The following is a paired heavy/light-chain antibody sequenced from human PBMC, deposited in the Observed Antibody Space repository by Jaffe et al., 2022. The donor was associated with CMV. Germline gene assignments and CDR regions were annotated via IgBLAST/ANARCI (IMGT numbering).Light chain of an antibody. CDR1: QNINNY. CDR3: QQRADWPS. Sequence: EIVLTQSPATLSLSPGERATLSCRASQNINNYLAWYQQKPGQAPRLLIYDASNRATGIPARFSGSGSGTDFTLTISSLEPEDFAVYYCQQRADWPSFGGGTKLDIK. V-gene: IGKV3-11*01. CDR2: DAS. J-gene: IGKJ4*01.
Heavy chain of an antibody. D-gene: IGHD3-3*02. CDR2: ISWNSGST. CDR1: GFTFGDSA. Sequence: VQLEESGGGLVQPGGSLRLSCAASGFTFGDSAMHWVRQVPGKGLEWVSGISWNSGSTGYADSVKGRFSISRNNARKSLSLQMHSLRPDDTAFYYCVKDIQREVGSRMSIFGMINTQGYFDLWGRGTLVTVSS. J-gene: IGHJ2*01. CDR3: VKDIQREVGSRMSIFGMINTQGYFDL. V-gene: IGHV3-9*01.